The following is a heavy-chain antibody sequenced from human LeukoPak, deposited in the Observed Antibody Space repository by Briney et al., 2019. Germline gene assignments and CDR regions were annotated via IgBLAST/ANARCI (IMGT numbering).Heavy chain of an antibody. V-gene: IGHV4-61*02. CDR1: GGSIRSGGYY. Sequence: PSETLSLTCTVSGGSIRSGGYYWSWIRQPAGKGLEWIGRIYPSGSTNYNPSLESRVTISVDTSKNQFSLKLSSVTAADTAVYYCASRPPNYDFWSGAPRGGEYFQHWGQGTLVTVSS. CDR2: IYPSGST. J-gene: IGHJ1*01. D-gene: IGHD3-3*01. CDR3: ASRPPNYDFWSGAPRGGEYFQH.